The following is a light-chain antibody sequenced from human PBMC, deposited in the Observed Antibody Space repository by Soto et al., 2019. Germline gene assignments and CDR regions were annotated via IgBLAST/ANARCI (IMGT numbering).Light chain of an antibody. CDR1: SSDVGGYNY. V-gene: IGLV2-14*01. CDR3: SSYTSSYPVVG. Sequence: QSALTQPASVSGSPGKSITISCTGTSSDVGGYNYVSWYQQHTGKAPKLMIYDVSHRPSGVSNRFSGSKSGNTASLTISALQAEYEDDYYFSSYTSSYPVVGFGGGTKVSVL. CDR2: DVS. J-gene: IGLJ2*01.